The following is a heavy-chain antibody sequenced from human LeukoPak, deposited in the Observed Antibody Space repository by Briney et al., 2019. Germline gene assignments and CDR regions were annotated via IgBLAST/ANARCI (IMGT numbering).Heavy chain of an antibody. Sequence: ASVKVSCKASGYTFTSYGISWVRQAPGQGLEWMGWISAYNGNTNYAQKLQGRVTMTTDTSTSTAYMELRSLRSDDTAVYYCARDVGYCSSTSCAVWFDPWGQGTLVTVSS. D-gene: IGHD2-2*01. CDR1: GYTFTSYG. CDR2: ISAYNGNT. J-gene: IGHJ5*02. CDR3: ARDVGYCSSTSCAVWFDP. V-gene: IGHV1-18*01.